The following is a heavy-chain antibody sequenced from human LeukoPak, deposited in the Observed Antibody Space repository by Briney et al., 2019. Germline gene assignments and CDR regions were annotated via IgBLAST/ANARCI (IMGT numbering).Heavy chain of an antibody. V-gene: IGHV3-23*01. J-gene: IGHJ4*02. CDR1: GFTFSIFA. D-gene: IGHD6-13*01. Sequence: GGSLRLSCATSGFTFSIFAMNWVRQAPGKGLEWVSTISDNGEDTYYADSVKGRFTISRDNSKHALYLQMTSLRADDTAVYYCAKDGFLAAAASDWGQGTLVIVSS. CDR2: ISDNGEDT. CDR3: AKDGFLAAAASD.